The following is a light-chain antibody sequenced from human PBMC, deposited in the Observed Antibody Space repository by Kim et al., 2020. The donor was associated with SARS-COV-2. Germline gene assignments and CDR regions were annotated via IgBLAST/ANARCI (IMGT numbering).Light chain of an antibody. V-gene: IGLV2-23*01. CDR3: CAFAGSDTWV. Sequence: GQSVTITCTGTSSNIGSYALVSWYQRHPGKAPKVLIYANSQRSSGISDRFSGSRSGSTASLTISGLQAEDEADYYCCAFAGSDTWVFAGGTKVTVL. CDR2: ANS. J-gene: IGLJ3*02. CDR1: SSNIGSYAL.